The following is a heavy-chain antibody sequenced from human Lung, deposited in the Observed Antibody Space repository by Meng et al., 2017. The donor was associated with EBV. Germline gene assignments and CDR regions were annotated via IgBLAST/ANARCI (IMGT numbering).Heavy chain of an antibody. CDR2: INDSGST. J-gene: IGHJ4*02. Sequence: QVRLQQWGAGLLKPSETLSLTCAVYGGSFSGSFSGYYWSWIRQAPGKGLEWIGEINDSGSTDYNPSLKSRLTISVDRSKSQFSLELSSVTAADTAVYYCARSTFDYWGQGTLVTVSS. V-gene: IGHV4-34*01. CDR1: GGSFSGSFSGYY. D-gene: IGHD1-26*01. CDR3: ARSTFDY.